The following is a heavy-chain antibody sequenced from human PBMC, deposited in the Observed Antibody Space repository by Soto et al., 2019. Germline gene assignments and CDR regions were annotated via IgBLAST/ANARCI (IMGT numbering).Heavy chain of an antibody. CDR3: ARTSSGWPRGIVFDY. Sequence: SETLSLTCTVSGGSISSYYWSWIRQPPGKGLEWIGYIYYSGSTNYNPSLKSRVTISVDTSKNQFSLKLSSVTAADTAVYYCARTSSGWPRGIVFDYWGQGTLVTVSS. V-gene: IGHV4-59*01. J-gene: IGHJ4*02. D-gene: IGHD6-19*01. CDR2: IYYSGST. CDR1: GGSISSYY.